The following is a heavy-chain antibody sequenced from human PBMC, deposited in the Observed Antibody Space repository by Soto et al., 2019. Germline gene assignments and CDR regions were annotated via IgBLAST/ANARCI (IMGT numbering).Heavy chain of an antibody. Sequence: SQTLSLTCAISGDSVSSNSAAWNWIRQSPSRGLEWLGRTYYRSKWYNDYAVSVKSRITINPDTSKNQFSLQLNSVTPEDTAVYYCARGYYYGSGSYSYYFAYWGQGTLVTVSS. CDR1: GDSVSSNSAA. V-gene: IGHV6-1*01. CDR3: ARGYYYGSGSYSYYFAY. D-gene: IGHD3-10*01. J-gene: IGHJ4*02. CDR2: TYYRSKWYN.